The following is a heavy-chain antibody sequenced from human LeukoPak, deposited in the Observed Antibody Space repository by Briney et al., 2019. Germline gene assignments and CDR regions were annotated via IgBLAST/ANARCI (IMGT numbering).Heavy chain of an antibody. J-gene: IGHJ4*02. D-gene: IGHD6-13*01. CDR1: GYTFTGYY. V-gene: IGHV1-2*02. Sequence: ALVKVSCKASGYTFTGYYMHWVRQAPGQGLEWMGWINPSSGGTEYAQKFQGRVTMTGDTSISTAYMELSRLRSDDTAVYYCARDRGSSWYVDYWGQGTLVTVSS. CDR3: ARDRGSSWYVDY. CDR2: INPSSGGT.